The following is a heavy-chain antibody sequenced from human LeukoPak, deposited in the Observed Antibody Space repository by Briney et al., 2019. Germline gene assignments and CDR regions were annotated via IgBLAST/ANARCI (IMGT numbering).Heavy chain of an antibody. V-gene: IGHV3-7*01. CDR2: IKEDGSEK. D-gene: IGHD6-19*01. CDR3: ATKEPSTSGWSY. CDR1: GFTFNRDW. J-gene: IGHJ4*02. Sequence: PGGPLRLSCAASGFTFNRDWTAWVRQAPGKGLEWVANIKEDGSEKNYVDSVKGRFTISRDNAVNSVYLQMNDLRVEDTGVYYCATKEPSTSGWSYWGQGTLVTVSS.